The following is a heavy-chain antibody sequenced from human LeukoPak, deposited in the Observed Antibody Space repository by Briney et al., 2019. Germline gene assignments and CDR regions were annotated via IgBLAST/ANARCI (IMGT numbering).Heavy chain of an antibody. V-gene: IGHV4-34*01. J-gene: IGHJ5*02. CDR1: GGSFSGYY. CDR2: INHSGST. Sequence: PSETLSLTCAVYGGSFSGYYWSWIRQPPGKGLEWIGEINHSGSTNYNPSLKSRVTISVDTSKNRFSLKLSSVTAADTAVYYCARGPRITIFGVVKNWFDPWGQGTLVTVSS. CDR3: ARGPRITIFGVVKNWFDP. D-gene: IGHD3-3*01.